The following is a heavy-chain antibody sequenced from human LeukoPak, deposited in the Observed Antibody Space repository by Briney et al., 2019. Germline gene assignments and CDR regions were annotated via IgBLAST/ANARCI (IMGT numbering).Heavy chain of an antibody. J-gene: IGHJ4*02. Sequence: GASVKVSCKASGGTFISYAISWVRQAPGQGLEWMGGIIPIFGTANYAQKFQGRVTITADESTSTAYMELSSLRSEDTAVYYCARSSLVYDSSGYYYESFDYWGQGTLVTVSS. CDR2: IIPIFGTA. D-gene: IGHD3-22*01. CDR3: ARSSLVYDSSGYYYESFDY. CDR1: GGTFISYA. V-gene: IGHV1-69*13.